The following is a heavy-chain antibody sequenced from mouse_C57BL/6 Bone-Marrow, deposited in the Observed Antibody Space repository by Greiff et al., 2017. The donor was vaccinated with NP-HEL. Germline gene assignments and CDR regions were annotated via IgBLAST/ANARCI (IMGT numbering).Heavy chain of an antibody. CDR1: GFTFSSYG. D-gene: IGHD2-4*01. J-gene: IGHJ3*01. Sequence: EVQVVESGGDLVKPGGSLKLSCAASGFTFSSYGMPWVRQTPDKRLEWVATISSGGSYTYYPDSVKGRFTISRDNAKNTLYLQMSSLKSEDTAMYYCASPYDYDVAWFAYWGQGTLVTVSA. V-gene: IGHV5-6*01. CDR2: ISSGGSYT. CDR3: ASPYDYDVAWFAY.